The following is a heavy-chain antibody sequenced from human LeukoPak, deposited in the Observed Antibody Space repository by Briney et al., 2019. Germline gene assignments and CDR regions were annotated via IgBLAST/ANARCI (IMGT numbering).Heavy chain of an antibody. CDR2: IYTSGST. CDR3: ASRDAPPGYYYYMDV. J-gene: IGHJ6*03. Sequence: PSETLSLTCTISGGSISSYYWSWIRQPAGKGLEWIGRIYTSGSTNYNPSLKSRVTISVDTSNNQFSLKLSSVTAADTAVYYCASRDAPPGYYYYMDVWGIGTTVTVSS. D-gene: IGHD2-2*01. CDR1: GGSISSYY. V-gene: IGHV4-4*07.